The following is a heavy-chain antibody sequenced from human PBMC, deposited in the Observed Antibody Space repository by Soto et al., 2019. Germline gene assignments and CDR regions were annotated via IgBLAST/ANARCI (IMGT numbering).Heavy chain of an antibody. J-gene: IGHJ4*02. CDR3: ATSQKGYNWNYFDH. CDR1: GASISGSYYY. CDR2: FFYTGFT. V-gene: IGHV4-39*01. Sequence: PSETLYLTCALSGASISGSYYYWAWLWKSPWKGPEWIGIFFYTGFTSYNPSLESRVSVSVDTSKSQFSLKLSAVTAADTAVYYCATSQKGYNWNYFDHWGQG. D-gene: IGHD1-20*01.